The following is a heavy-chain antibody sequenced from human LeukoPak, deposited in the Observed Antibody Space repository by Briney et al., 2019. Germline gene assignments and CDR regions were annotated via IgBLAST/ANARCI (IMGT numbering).Heavy chain of an antibody. V-gene: IGHV3-30*03. J-gene: IGHJ3*02. CDR3: STESSSPLAFDI. CDR1: GFTFSYYG. CDR2: ISDDGSRK. D-gene: IGHD6-6*01. Sequence: GGSLRLSCAASGFTFSYYGMHWVRQAPGKGLEWVAVISDDGSRKYYADSVKGRFTISKDNINNTLYLQLNSLRAEDTAVYYCSTESSSPLAFDIWGQGTMVAVSS.